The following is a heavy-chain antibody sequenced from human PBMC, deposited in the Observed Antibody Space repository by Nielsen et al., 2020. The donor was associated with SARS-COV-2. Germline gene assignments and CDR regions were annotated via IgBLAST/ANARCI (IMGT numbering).Heavy chain of an antibody. CDR1: RFPFSDFT. Sequence: GESLKISCAASRFPFSDFTMHWVRQAPGKGLEWVANISYDGTNKYYADSVKGRFTFSRDNSKNTLYLQMNSLRAEDTAVYYCARGGGGMDVWGQGTTVTVSS. D-gene: IGHD3-16*01. CDR2: ISYDGTNK. J-gene: IGHJ6*02. CDR3: ARGGGGMDV. V-gene: IGHV3-30*14.